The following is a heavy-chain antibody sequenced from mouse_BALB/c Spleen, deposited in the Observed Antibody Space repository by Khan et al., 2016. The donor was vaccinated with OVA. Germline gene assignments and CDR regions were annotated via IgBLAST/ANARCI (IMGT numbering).Heavy chain of an antibody. Sequence: QVKTGASVKISCKASGYSFTGYYMHWVKQSHGESLEWIGYISSYNGAASYNQKFKGRATLTVDTSSSTAYMQFNRLTSEDSAVXFCARGFSYSVTILYAMHYLGQGTSVTVSS. D-gene: IGHD2-12*01. CDR1: GYSFTGYY. CDR2: ISSYNGAA. J-gene: IGHJ4*01. CDR3: ARGFSYSVTILYAMHY. V-gene: IGHV1S34*01.